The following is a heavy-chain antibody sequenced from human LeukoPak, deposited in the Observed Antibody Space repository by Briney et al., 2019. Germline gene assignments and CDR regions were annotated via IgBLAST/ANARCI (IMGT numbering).Heavy chain of an antibody. CDR3: ARGGTDFDY. D-gene: IGHD2-15*01. J-gene: IGHJ4*02. Sequence: PSETLSLTCTVSGGSISSYYWSWIRQAPGRGLEWIGHIYYSGATNYNPSLESRVTISVDTPKNQFSLKLTSVTATDTALYYCARGGTDFDYWGRGTLVTVSS. CDR2: IYYSGAT. CDR1: GGSISSYY. V-gene: IGHV4-59*08.